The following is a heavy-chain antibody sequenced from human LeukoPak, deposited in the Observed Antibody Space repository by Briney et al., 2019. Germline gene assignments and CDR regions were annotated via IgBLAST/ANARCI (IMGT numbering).Heavy chain of an antibody. V-gene: IGHV4-4*07. CDR2: IYTSGSI. CDR3: ARGPPPDFDC. Sequence: SETLSLTCTVSGGSLSNYYWSWIRQPAGKGLEWIGRIYTSGSIDYNPSLKSRVTMSVDTSKNQFSLKLSSVTAADTAVYYCARGPPPDFDCWGQGTLVTVSS. J-gene: IGHJ4*02. CDR1: GGSLSNYY.